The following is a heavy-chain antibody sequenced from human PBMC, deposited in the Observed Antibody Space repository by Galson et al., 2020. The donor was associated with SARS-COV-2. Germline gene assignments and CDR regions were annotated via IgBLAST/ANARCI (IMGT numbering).Heavy chain of an antibody. CDR1: GFTFNSYA. CDR3: ARDLRGGSGYDAFEY. D-gene: IGHD5-12*01. V-gene: IGHV3-30*04. J-gene: IGHJ4*02. CDR2: ISYDGSNK. Sequence: QLGESLKISCAASGFTFNSYALHWVRQSPGKGLEWVAVISYDGSNKYYADSVKGRFTISRDNSRNTRYLQMNSLRAEDTALYYCARDLRGGSGYDAFEYLGQGTLVTVSS.